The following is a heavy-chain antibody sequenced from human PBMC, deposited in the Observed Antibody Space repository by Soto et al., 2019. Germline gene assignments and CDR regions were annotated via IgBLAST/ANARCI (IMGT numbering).Heavy chain of an antibody. CDR2: INAGNGNT. V-gene: IGHV1-3*01. D-gene: IGHD3-16*01. CDR1: GYTFTSYA. J-gene: IGHJ3*02. CDR3: ASSHYDYIWGFSEPEDFDI. Sequence: GASVKVSCKASGYTFTSYAMHWVRQAPGQRLEWMGWINAGNGNTKYSQKFQGRVTITRDTSASTAYMELSSLRSEDTAVYYCASSHYDYIWGFSEPEDFDIWGQGTMVTVSS.